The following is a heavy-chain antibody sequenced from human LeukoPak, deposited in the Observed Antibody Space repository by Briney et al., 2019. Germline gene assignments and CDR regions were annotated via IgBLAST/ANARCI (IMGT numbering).Heavy chain of an antibody. CDR2: ISWNSGSI. V-gene: IGHV3-9*01. Sequence: GGSLRLFCAASGFTFDDYAMHWVRQAPGKGLEWVSGISWNSGSIGYADSVKGRFTISRDNAKNSLYLQMNSLRAEDTALYYCAKDSSGYYSWYDYWGQGTLVTVSS. CDR3: AKDSSGYYSWYDY. D-gene: IGHD3-22*01. J-gene: IGHJ4*02. CDR1: GFTFDDYA.